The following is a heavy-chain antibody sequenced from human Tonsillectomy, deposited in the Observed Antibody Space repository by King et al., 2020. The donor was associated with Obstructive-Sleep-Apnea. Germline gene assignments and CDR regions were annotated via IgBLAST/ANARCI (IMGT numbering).Heavy chain of an antibody. CDR1: GGSISSGGYY. V-gene: IGHV4-31*03. CDR2: IYYSGST. J-gene: IGHJ3*02. CDR3: ARLDSSGYDDAFDI. D-gene: IGHD3-22*01. Sequence: QVQLQESGPGLVKPSETLSLTCTVSGGSISSGGYYWSWIRQHPGKGLEWIGYIYYSGSTYFKPSLKSRVTISKDTSKNQFSLKLSSVTAADTAVYYCARLDSSGYDDAFDIWGQGTMVTVSS.